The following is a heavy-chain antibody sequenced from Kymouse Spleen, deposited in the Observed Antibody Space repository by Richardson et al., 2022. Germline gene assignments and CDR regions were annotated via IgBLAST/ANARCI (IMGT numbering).Heavy chain of an antibody. J-gene: IGHJ6*02. V-gene: IGHV4-31*03. CDR3: ARYYGSGSPYYYGMDV. D-gene: IGHD3-10*01. CDR1: GGSISSGGYY. Sequence: QVQLQESGPGLVKPSQTLSLTCTVSGGSISSGGYYWSWIRQHPGKGLEWIGYIYYSGSTYYNPSLKSRVTISVDTSKNQFSLKLSSVTAADTAVYYCARYYGSGSPYYYGMDVWGQGTTVTVSS. CDR2: IYYSGST.